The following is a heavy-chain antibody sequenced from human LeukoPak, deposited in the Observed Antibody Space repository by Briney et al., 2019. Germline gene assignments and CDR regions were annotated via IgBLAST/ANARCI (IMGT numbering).Heavy chain of an antibody. D-gene: IGHD6-19*01. CDR1: GFTFSSYA. CDR2: ISGSGGST. V-gene: IGHV3-23*01. CDR3: ASSEDSGWYYDYYYGMDV. J-gene: IGHJ6*02. Sequence: GGSLRLSCAASGFTFSSYAMSWVRQAPGKGLEWVSAISGSGGSTYYADSVKGRFTISRDNSKNTLYLQMNSLRAEDTAVYYCASSEDSGWYYDYYYGMDVWGQGTTVTVSS.